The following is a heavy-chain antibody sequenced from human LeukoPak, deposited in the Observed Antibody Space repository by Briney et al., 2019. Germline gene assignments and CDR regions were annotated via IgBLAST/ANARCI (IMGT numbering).Heavy chain of an antibody. Sequence: QPGGSLRLSCAASGFTFSSYAMSWVRQAPGKGLEWVSAISGSGGSTYYADSVKGRFTISRDNSKNTLYLQMNSLRAEDTAVYYCAKAGPPHTFGGVIVVPTGYYYMDVWGKGTTVTVSS. J-gene: IGHJ6*03. CDR2: ISGSGGST. CDR1: GFTFSSYA. CDR3: AKAGPPHTFGGVIVVPTGYYYMDV. V-gene: IGHV3-23*01. D-gene: IGHD3-16*02.